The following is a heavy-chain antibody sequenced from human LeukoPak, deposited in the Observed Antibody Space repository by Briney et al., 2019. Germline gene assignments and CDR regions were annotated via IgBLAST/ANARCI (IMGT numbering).Heavy chain of an antibody. Sequence: GGSLRLSCAAPGFTFSSYSMNLVRQAPGKGLEWVSSISSSSSYIYYADSVKGRFTISRDNAKNSLYLQMNSPRAEDTAVYYCARDQSSGYYTYPDYWGQGTLVTVSS. V-gene: IGHV3-21*01. CDR3: ARDQSSGYYTYPDY. D-gene: IGHD3-22*01. CDR1: GFTFSSYS. CDR2: ISSSSSYI. J-gene: IGHJ4*02.